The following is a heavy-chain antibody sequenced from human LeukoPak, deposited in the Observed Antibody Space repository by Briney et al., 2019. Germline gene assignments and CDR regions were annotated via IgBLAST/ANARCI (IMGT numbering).Heavy chain of an antibody. D-gene: IGHD3-10*01. V-gene: IGHV1-2*02. CDR2: INPNSGGT. CDR1: GYTFTGYY. Sequence: ASVKVSCKASGYTFTGYYMHWVRQAPGQGLEWMGWINPNSGGTNYAQKFQGRVTMTRDTSTSTVYMELSSLRSEDAAVYNCARVNGITMVRGVIIRAYYFDYWGQGTLVTVSS. CDR3: ARVNGITMVRGVIIRAYYFDY. J-gene: IGHJ4*02.